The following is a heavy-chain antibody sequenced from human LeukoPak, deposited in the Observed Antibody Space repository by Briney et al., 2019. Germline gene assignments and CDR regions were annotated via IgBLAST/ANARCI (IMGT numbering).Heavy chain of an antibody. V-gene: IGHV1-2*02. CDR3: ARYYSSNWQFDY. J-gene: IGHJ4*02. D-gene: IGHD6-13*01. Sequence: ASVKVSCKTSVYTFSDYFVHWVRQAPGQGLEWMGWIKPNSGGTAYAQKFQGRVTMTRDTSIRTAYMELSRLTYDDTAVYYCARYYSSNWQFDYWGQRTLVTVSS. CDR1: VYTFSDYF. CDR2: IKPNSGGT.